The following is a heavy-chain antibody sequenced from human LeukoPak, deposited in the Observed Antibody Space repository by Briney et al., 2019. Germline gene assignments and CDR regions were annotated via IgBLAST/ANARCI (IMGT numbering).Heavy chain of an antibody. J-gene: IGHJ3*02. CDR1: GFNISGNY. CDR3: ARDPRLRGLDDTFDI. Sequence: PGGSLRLSCAVSGFNISGNYMSWVRQAPGKGPEWVSVIYSGGTTSYADSVRGRFTISRDNSKNTLYLQMNSLRADDTAVYLCARDPRLRGLDDTFDIWGHGTMVIVSS. D-gene: IGHD2-8*01. CDR2: IYSGGTT. V-gene: IGHV3-53*01.